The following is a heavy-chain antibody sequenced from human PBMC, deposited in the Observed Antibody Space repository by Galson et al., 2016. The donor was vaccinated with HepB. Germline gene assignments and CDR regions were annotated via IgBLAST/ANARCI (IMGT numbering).Heavy chain of an antibody. J-gene: IGHJ4*02. CDR3: AKDRADTAMVHYYFDY. CDR1: GFTFSNYA. Sequence: SLRLSCAASGFTFSNYAMSWVRQAPGKGLEWVSSITGSGTTTYHADSVKGRFTISRDKSKNTLYLQLSSLRAEDTAVYYCAKDRADTAMVHYYFDYWGQGTLVTVSS. CDR2: ITGSGTTT. D-gene: IGHD5-18*01. V-gene: IGHV3-23*01.